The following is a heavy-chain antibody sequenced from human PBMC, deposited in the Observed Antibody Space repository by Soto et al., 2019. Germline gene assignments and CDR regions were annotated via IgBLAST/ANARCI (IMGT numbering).Heavy chain of an antibody. D-gene: IGHD2-8*01. CDR3: ARWLGVGHCTTGLWQLCQH. CDR1: GFTFGNYA. Sequence: EVQLLESGGDLVQPGGSLRLSCAASGFTFGNYAMSWVRQAPGKGLEWVSNIGCGGGDKYYAGSVKDRFTISRDNSENTLYLKMNSLRAEDTAVYYWARWLGVGHCTTGLWQLCQHWGQGPLVTVSS. CDR2: IGCGGGDK. J-gene: IGHJ1*01. V-gene: IGHV3-23*01.